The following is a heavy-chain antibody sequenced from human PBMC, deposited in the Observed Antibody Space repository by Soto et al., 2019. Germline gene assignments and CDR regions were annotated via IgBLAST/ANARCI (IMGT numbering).Heavy chain of an antibody. CDR2: IYPGDSDT. J-gene: IGHJ6*02. V-gene: IGHV5-51*01. CDR1: VYSFTSYC. Sequence: GEPLKISCKGSVYSFTSYCTGWVRQMPGKGLEWMGIIYPGDSDTRYSPSFQGQVTISADKSTSTAYLQWSSLKASDTAMYYCARTSAAGKYYYGMDVWGQGT. CDR3: ARTSAAGKYYYGMDV. D-gene: IGHD6-13*01.